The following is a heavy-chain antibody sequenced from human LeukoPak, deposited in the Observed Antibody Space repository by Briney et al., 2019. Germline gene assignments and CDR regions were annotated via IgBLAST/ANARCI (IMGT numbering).Heavy chain of an antibody. CDR2: IYYSGST. CDR3: ASRDSSGSFDY. D-gene: IGHD3-22*01. V-gene: IGHV4-59*01. J-gene: IGHJ4*02. Sequence: SETLTLTCTVSGGSISSYYWSWIRQPPGKGLEWIGYIYYSGSTNYNPSLKSRVTISVDTSKNQFSLKLSSVTAADTAVYYCASRDSSGSFDYWGQGTLVTVSS. CDR1: GGSISSYY.